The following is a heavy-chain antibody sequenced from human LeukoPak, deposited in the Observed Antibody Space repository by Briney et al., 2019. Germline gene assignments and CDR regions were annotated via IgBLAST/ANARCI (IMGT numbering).Heavy chain of an antibody. V-gene: IGHV3-66*02. CDR1: GFTVTSSY. CDR2: IQTGGGT. Sequence: GGSLRLSCVVSGFTVTSSYISWVRQAPGKGLEWVSIIQTGGGTSYADSVMGRFTISRDISKNTVYLQMNSLRPEDTAVYYCADPGVGYWGQGTLVTVSS. D-gene: IGHD3-10*01. CDR3: ADPGVGY. J-gene: IGHJ4*02.